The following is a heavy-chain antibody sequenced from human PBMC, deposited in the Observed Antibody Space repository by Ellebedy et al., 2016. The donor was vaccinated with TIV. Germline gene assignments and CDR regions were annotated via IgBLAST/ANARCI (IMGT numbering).Heavy chain of an antibody. D-gene: IGHD1-26*01. Sequence: GESLKISCAASGFIFSSYSMNWVRQAPGKGLEWVSSISSRSSYIYYADSVKSRFNISRANAKNLLYLQMNSLRAEDTAVYYWARSGSYYDAFDIWGQGTMVTVS. J-gene: IGHJ3*02. CDR1: GFIFSSYS. V-gene: IGHV3-21*01. CDR2: ISSRSSYI. CDR3: ARSGSYYDAFDI.